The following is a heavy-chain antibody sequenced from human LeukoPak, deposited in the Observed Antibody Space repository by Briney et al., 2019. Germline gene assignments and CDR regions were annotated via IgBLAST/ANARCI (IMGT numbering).Heavy chain of an antibody. Sequence: GASVKVSCKAPGGTFSSYAISWVRQAPGQGLEWMGGIIPIFGTANYAQKFQGRVTITADESTSTAYMELSSLRSEDTAVYYCARGNYYGSGSYHPKYNWFDPWGQGTLVTVSS. V-gene: IGHV1-69*01. J-gene: IGHJ5*02. CDR1: GGTFSSYA. CDR3: ARGNYYGSGSYHPKYNWFDP. D-gene: IGHD3-10*01. CDR2: IIPIFGTA.